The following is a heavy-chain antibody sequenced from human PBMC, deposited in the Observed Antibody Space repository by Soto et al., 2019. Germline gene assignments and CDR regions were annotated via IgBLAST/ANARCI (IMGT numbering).Heavy chain of an antibody. CDR2: IYYSGST. CDR1: GGTISSYY. Sequence: SETLSLTCTVSGGTISSYYWSWIRQPPGKGLEWIGYIYYSGSTNYNPSLKSRVTISVDTSKNQFSLKLSSVTAADTAAYYCARRYGSCFDYWGQGTLVTVSS. D-gene: IGHD5-18*01. V-gene: IGHV4-59*08. CDR3: ARRYGSCFDY. J-gene: IGHJ4*02.